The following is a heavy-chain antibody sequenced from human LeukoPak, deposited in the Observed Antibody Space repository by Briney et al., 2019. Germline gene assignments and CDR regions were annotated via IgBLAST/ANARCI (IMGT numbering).Heavy chain of an antibody. J-gene: IGHJ4*02. CDR1: GGSISNYY. V-gene: IGHV4-59*01. Sequence: SETLSLTCTVSGGSISNYYWSWIRRPPGKRLEWIGFIYYSGSTSYNPSLKSRVSISVDTSKNQFSLRLSSVTAADTAVYYCARHSYGSNTIDYWGQGTLVTVSS. D-gene: IGHD5-18*01. CDR2: IYYSGST. CDR3: ARHSYGSNTIDY.